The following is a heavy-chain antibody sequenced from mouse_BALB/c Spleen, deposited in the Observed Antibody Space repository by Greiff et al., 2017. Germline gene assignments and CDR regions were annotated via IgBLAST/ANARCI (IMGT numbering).Heavy chain of an antibody. J-gene: IGHJ3*01. Sequence: VQLQQSGAELAKPGASVKMSCKASGYTFTSYWMHWVKQRPGQGLEWIGYINPSTGYTEYNQKFKDKATLTADKSSSTAYMQLSSLTSEDSAVYYCARSTVVAKVAYWGQGTLVTVSA. CDR3: ARSTVVAKVAY. D-gene: IGHD1-1*01. CDR2: INPSTGYT. CDR1: GYTFTSYW. V-gene: IGHV1-7*01.